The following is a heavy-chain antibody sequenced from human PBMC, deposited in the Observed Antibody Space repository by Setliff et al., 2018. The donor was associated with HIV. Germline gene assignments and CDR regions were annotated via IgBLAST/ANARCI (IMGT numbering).Heavy chain of an antibody. J-gene: IGHJ5*02. CDR2: IYYSGTT. D-gene: IGHD3-3*01. Sequence: SETLSLTCTVSGGSINITNFYWAWIRQPPGKGLEWLGSIYYSGTTYVHPSLKSRVTISIDTFKSQFSLKLSSVTAADTAVYYCARRHYDFWSGYYSWFDPWGQGTLVTVS. CDR1: GGSINITNFY. CDR3: ARRHYDFWSGYYSWFDP. V-gene: IGHV4-39*07.